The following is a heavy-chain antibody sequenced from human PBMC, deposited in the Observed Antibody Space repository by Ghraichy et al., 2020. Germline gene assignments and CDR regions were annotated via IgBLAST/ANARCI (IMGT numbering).Heavy chain of an antibody. CDR2: ISGSGGST. CDR1: GFTFSSYA. Sequence: GESLNISCAASGFTFSSYAMSWVRQAPGKGLEWVSAISGSGGSTYYADSVKGRFTISRDNSKNTLYLQMNSLRAEDTAVYYCAKERYCSSTSCSDPYYYYGMDVWGQGTTVTVSS. CDR3: AKERYCSSTSCSDPYYYYGMDV. D-gene: IGHD2-2*01. J-gene: IGHJ6*02. V-gene: IGHV3-23*01.